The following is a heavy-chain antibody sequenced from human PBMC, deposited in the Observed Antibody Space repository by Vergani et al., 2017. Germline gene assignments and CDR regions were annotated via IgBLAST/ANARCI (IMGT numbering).Heavy chain of an antibody. CDR1: GGTFSSNS. Sequence: QGQLAQSGAEVKKPGSSVKVSCKASGGTFSSNSISWVRQAPGQGLEWMGRIIPIFGPTSYAQKFQGRVTILADESTSTAYMVLSSLRSEDTAVYYCARSSCYYSYYFDFWGQGTLVTVSS. D-gene: IGHD3-22*01. V-gene: IGHV1-69*13. CDR2: IIPIFGPT. J-gene: IGHJ4*02. CDR3: ARSSCYYSYYFDF.